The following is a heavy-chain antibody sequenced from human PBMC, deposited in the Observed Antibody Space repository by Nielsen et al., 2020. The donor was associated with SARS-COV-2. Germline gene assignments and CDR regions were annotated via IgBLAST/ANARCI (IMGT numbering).Heavy chain of an antibody. J-gene: IGHJ4*02. CDR2: IIPILGIA. CDR3: ARTLGYCSSTSCRVYFDY. D-gene: IGHD2-2*01. V-gene: IGHV1-69*02. Sequence: WVRQAPGQWLEWMGRIIPILGIANYAQKFQGRVTITADKSTSTAYMELSSLRSDDTAVYYCARTLGYCSSTSCRVYFDYWGQGTPVTVSS.